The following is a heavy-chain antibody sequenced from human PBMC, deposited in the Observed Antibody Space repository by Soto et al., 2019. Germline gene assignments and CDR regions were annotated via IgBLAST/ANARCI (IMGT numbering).Heavy chain of an antibody. D-gene: IGHD3-16*01. CDR3: ARAGEFRFDY. V-gene: IGHV3-74*01. Sequence: GGSLRLSCESSGFTFSNSWMHWVRQAPGEGPVWVARMNSDGSTTNHADSVKGRFTISRDNAKNTLYLQMNSLRAEDTAVYYCARAGEFRFDYWGQGTLVTVSS. J-gene: IGHJ4*02. CDR2: MNSDGSTT. CDR1: GFTFSNSW.